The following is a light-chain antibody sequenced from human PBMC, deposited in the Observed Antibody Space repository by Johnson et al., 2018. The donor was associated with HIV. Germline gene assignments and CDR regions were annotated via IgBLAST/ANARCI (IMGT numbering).Light chain of an antibody. J-gene: IGLJ1*01. Sequence: QLVLTQPPSVSAAPGQMVTISCSGSSSNIGRNYISWYQLLPGTPPKLLIYENNKRPSGIPDRFSGSKSGTSATLGITGLQTGDEADYYCGTWDSSLSAHYVFGTGTKVTVL. CDR2: ENN. CDR1: SSNIGRNY. V-gene: IGLV1-51*02. CDR3: GTWDSSLSAHYV.